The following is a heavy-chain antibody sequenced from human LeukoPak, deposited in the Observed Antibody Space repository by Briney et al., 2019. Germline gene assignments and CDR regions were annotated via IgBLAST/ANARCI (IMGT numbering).Heavy chain of an antibody. D-gene: IGHD2-15*01. V-gene: IGHV5-51*01. CDR3: ARRATSYEYFDL. CDR1: GYSFATYW. CDR2: IYPGDSDT. J-gene: IGHJ2*01. Sequence: GESLKISCKGSGYSFATYWIGWVRQMPGKGLEWMGIIYPGDSDTRYSPSFQGQVTISADKSITTAYLQWRSLKASDTAIYYCARRATSYEYFDLWGRSTLVTVSS.